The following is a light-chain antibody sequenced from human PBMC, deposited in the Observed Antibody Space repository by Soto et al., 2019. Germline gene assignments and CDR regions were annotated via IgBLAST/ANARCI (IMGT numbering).Light chain of an antibody. CDR1: SSDVGGYNY. CDR3: SAYTRSSTPYV. Sequence: QSALTQPASVSGSPGQSITISCTGTSSDVGGYNYVSWYQQHPCKAPKLMIYEVSNRPSRVSNRFSGSKSGNTASLTISGLQAEAEADYYCSAYTRSSTPYVYGTGTKLTVL. J-gene: IGLJ1*01. CDR2: EVS. V-gene: IGLV2-14*01.